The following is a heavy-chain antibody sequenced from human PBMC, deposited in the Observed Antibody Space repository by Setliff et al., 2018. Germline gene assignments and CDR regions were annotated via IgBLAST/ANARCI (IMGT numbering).Heavy chain of an antibody. V-gene: IGHV4-38-2*02. CDR1: GFSISSDYY. D-gene: IGHD3-3*01. Sequence: SETLSLTCNVSGFSISSDYYWGWIRQPPGKGLQWIVTIYHGGSTYYNSSLKSRVTISLDTSKNQFSLKLSSVTAADTAVYYCRFWSGYYKNWFAPWGQGTLVTV. CDR3: RFWSGYYKNWFAP. J-gene: IGHJ5*02. CDR2: IYHGGST.